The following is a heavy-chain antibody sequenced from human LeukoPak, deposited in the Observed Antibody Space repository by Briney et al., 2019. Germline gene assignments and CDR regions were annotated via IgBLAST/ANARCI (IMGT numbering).Heavy chain of an antibody. Sequence: GGSLRLSCAASGFTFSSYGMHWVRQAPGKGLEWVAFIRSDGSNKYYTDSVEGRFTISRDNSELYLQMNSLRAEDTAVYYCAKKGYSYGWRDSYYFDYWGQGTLVTVSS. CDR3: AKKGYSYGWRDSYYFDY. CDR1: GFTFSSYG. J-gene: IGHJ4*02. V-gene: IGHV3-30*02. CDR2: IRSDGSNK. D-gene: IGHD6-19*01.